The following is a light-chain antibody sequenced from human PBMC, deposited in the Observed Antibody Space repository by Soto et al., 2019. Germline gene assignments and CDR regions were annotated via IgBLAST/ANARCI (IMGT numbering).Light chain of an antibody. J-gene: IGKJ1*01. CDR2: GAS. V-gene: IGKV3-15*01. CDR3: QQYNSYPWT. CDR1: QSVDIN. Sequence: EIVMTQSPATLSVSPGERATLSCRASQSVDINLAWYQKKAGQAPRLLIYGASTRATAIPARFSGSGSGTEFTLTISSLQPDDFATYYCQQYNSYPWTFGQGTKVDIK.